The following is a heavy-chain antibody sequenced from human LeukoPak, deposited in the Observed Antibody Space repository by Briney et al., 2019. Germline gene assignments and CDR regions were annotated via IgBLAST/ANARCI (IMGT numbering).Heavy chain of an antibody. CDR3: ARSWRDGYNYYFDY. CDR2: IYTSGST. D-gene: IGHD5-24*01. V-gene: IGHV4-4*07. Sequence: PSETLSLTCTVSGGSISSYYWSWIRQPAGKGLEWIGRIYTSGSTNYNPSLKSRVAMSVDTSKNQFSLELSSVTAADTAVYYCARSWRDGYNYYFDYWAQGTLVTVSS. J-gene: IGHJ4*02. CDR1: GGSISSYY.